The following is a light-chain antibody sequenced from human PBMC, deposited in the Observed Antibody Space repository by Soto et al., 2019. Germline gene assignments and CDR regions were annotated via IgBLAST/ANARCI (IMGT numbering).Light chain of an antibody. CDR1: SSHVGSYHL. V-gene: IGLV2-23*01. Sequence: QSVLTQPASVSGSSGQSITISCPGTSSHVGSYHLVSWYQQHPGKAPKLMIYEGSKRPSGVSNRFSGSKTGNTASLTISGLQAEDEADYYCCSYAGSSTSVVFGGGTKLTVL. J-gene: IGLJ2*01. CDR3: CSYAGSSTSVV. CDR2: EGS.